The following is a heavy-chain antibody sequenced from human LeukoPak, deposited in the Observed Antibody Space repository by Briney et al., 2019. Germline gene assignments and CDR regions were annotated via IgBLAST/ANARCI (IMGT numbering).Heavy chain of an antibody. CDR3: ARNYDRMDY. D-gene: IGHD3-16*01. J-gene: IGHJ4*02. CDR1: GGSISSYY. V-gene: IGHV4-59*01. Sequence: SETLSLTCTVSGGSISSYYWSWIRQPPGKGLEWIGYIYYSGSTNYNPSLKSRVTMSVDTSKKQFSLKLSSVTAADTAVYFCARNYDRMDYWGQGTLVTVSS. CDR2: IYYSGST.